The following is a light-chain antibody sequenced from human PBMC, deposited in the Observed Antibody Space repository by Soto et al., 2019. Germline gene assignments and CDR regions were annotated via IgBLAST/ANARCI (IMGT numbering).Light chain of an antibody. J-gene: IGKJ1*01. CDR1: QSVSSH. Sequence: EIVLTQSPATLSLSPGEGATVSCRASQSVSSHLAWYQQKRGQAPRLLIYDASSRASGIPARFSGSGSGTDFTLTISRLEPEDFAVYYCQDYGSSAWTFGQGTKMDIK. CDR3: QDYGSSAWT. V-gene: IGKV3-20*01. CDR2: DAS.